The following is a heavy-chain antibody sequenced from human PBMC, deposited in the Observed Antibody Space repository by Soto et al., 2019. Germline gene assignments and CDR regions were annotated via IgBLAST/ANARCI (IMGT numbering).Heavy chain of an antibody. V-gene: IGHV1-8*02. CDR3: ARSAHDSAF. J-gene: IGHJ4*02. CDR2: MNPYGGNT. Sequence: ASVKVSCKASGYTFTSYGISWVRQATGQGLEWMGWMNPYGGNTGYAQKFQGRLTMTRNTSISTAYMGLNSLRSEDTAVYSCARSAHDSAFWGQGTLVTVSS. CDR1: GYTFTSYG. D-gene: IGHD3-3*01.